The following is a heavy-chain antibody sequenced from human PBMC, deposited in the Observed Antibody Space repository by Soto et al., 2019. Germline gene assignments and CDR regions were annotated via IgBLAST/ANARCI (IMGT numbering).Heavy chain of an antibody. J-gene: IGHJ4*02. CDR1: NDSVLTSIYY. D-gene: IGHD2-2*01. CDR3: ARNWNLALVPAAYFDS. CDR2: IYYTGTA. Sequence: SETLSLTCTVSNDSVLTSIYYWAWIRQPPGKGLEWIATIYYTGTAYYNSSLQSRVTISIDTSKNQFSLNLKSVTAADTAVYYCARNWNLALVPAAYFDSWGQGTLVTVSS. V-gene: IGHV4-39*01.